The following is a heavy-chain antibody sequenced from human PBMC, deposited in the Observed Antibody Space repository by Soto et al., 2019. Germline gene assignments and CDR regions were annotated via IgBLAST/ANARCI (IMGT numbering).Heavy chain of an antibody. D-gene: IGHD6-13*01. CDR2: GYYGGRT. CDR3: ARHGAYSTSVYYYYGMDV. J-gene: IGHJ6*02. V-gene: IGHV4-39*01. Sequence: QVHLQESGPGLVKPSETLSLTCTVSGGFINNSAYYWGWIRQPPGKGLDWIASGYYGGRTYYNPSLKSRVTFSLDTSKSRFSLELSSVTAADTAVYYCARHGAYSTSVYYYYGMDVRGQGTTVTVSS. CDR1: GGFINNSAYY.